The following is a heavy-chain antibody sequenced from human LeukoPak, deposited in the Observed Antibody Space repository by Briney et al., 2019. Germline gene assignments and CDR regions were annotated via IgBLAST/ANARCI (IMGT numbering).Heavy chain of an antibody. Sequence: GGSLRLSCAVSGFTFRSYSMNWARQAPGKGLEWVSYISSSSTTIYYADSVKGRFTISRDNAKNSLYLQMNSLKVEDTAVYYCARAMTTEANDYWGQGTLVTVSS. D-gene: IGHD4-11*01. V-gene: IGHV3-48*01. CDR2: ISSSSTTI. CDR3: ARAMTTEANDY. CDR1: GFTFRSYS. J-gene: IGHJ4*02.